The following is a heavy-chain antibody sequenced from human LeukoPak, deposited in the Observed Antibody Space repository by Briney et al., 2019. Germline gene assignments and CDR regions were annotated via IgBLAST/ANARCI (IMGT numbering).Heavy chain of an antibody. D-gene: IGHD3-3*01. CDR2: MSPNSGNT. Sequence: ASVKVSCKASGYTFTSYDINWVRQATGQGLEWMGWMSPNSGNTGYAQKFQGRVTITRNTSISTAYMELSSLRSEDTAVYYCARGSGYYLYYYYYMDVWGKGTTVTVSS. CDR3: ARGSGYYLYYYYYMDV. CDR1: GYTFTSYD. J-gene: IGHJ6*03. V-gene: IGHV1-8*03.